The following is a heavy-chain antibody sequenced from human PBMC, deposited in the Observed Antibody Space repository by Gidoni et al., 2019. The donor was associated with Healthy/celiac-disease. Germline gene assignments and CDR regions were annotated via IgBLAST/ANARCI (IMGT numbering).Heavy chain of an antibody. Sequence: EVQLLESGGGLVQPGGSLRLSCAASGFTFSSYAMSWVRQAPGKGLAWVSAISGSGGSTYYADSVKGRFTISRDNSKNTLYLQMNSLRAEDTAVYYCAKGGKYYYDSSGYYSLGPNSIRYYYYGMDVWGQGTTVTVSS. J-gene: IGHJ6*02. V-gene: IGHV3-23*01. CDR3: AKGGKYYYDSSGYYSLGPNSIRYYYYGMDV. CDR2: ISGSGGST. CDR1: GFTFSSYA. D-gene: IGHD3-22*01.